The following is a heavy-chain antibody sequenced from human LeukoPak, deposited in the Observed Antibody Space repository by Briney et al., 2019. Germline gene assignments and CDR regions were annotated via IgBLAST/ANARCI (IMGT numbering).Heavy chain of an antibody. J-gene: IGHJ4*02. CDR3: AKLEVRFDFWSGYYIFDY. Sequence: GGSLRLSCAASGFTFSSYAMSWVRQAPGKGLEWVSAISGSGGSTYYADSVKGRFTISRDNSKNTLYLQMNSLRAEDTAVYYCAKLEVRFDFWSGYYIFDYWGQGTLVTVSS. CDR2: ISGSGGST. D-gene: IGHD3-3*01. V-gene: IGHV3-23*01. CDR1: GFTFSSYA.